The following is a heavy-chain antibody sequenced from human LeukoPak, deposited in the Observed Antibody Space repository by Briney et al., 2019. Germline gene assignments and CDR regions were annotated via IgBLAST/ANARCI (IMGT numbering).Heavy chain of an antibody. CDR1: GGSISSGTYY. D-gene: IGHD3-22*01. Sequence: PSETLSLTCTVSGGSISSGTYYWSWIRQPAGKGLEWIGRIYTSGSTNYNPSLKSRVTISVDTSKNQFSLRLRSVTAADTAVYYCARDRRYYDSSAYIRGFDYWGQGTLVTVSS. CDR3: ARDRRYYDSSAYIRGFDY. J-gene: IGHJ4*02. V-gene: IGHV4-61*02. CDR2: IYTSGST.